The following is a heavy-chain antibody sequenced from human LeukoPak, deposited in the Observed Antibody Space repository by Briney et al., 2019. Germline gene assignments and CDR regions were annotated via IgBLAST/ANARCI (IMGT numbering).Heavy chain of an antibody. CDR2: INSDGSST. V-gene: IGHV3-74*01. J-gene: IGHJ4*02. D-gene: IGHD5-12*01. CDR1: GVTFRSYW. Sequence: GGPLRLSGAASGVTFRSYWRHWVRQAPGKGLVWVSRINSDGSSTSYADSVKGRFTISRDNAKNTLYLQMNGLRAEDTAVYYCARPSEATTYYFDYWGQGTLVTVSS. CDR3: ARPSEATTYYFDY.